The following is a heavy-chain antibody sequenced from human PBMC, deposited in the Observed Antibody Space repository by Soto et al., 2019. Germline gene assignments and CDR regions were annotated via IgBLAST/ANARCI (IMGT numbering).Heavy chain of an antibody. V-gene: IGHV3-23*01. Sequence: EVQLLESGGGLVQPGGSLRLSCAASGFTFSSYAMSWVRQAPGKGLAWVSGISVSGGSTYYADSVKGRFTISRDNSKNTLYLQMNSLRAQDTAVYYCASNTRYDPPDYWGQGTVVTVSS. D-gene: IGHD3-16*01. CDR3: ASNTRYDPPDY. CDR2: ISVSGGST. J-gene: IGHJ4*02. CDR1: GFTFSSYA.